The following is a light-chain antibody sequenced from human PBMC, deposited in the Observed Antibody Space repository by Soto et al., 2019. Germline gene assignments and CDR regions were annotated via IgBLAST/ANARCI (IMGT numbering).Light chain of an antibody. CDR1: HDISTF. CDR3: QQYDSYPLT. Sequence: DIQLTQSPSPLSASIGDRVTITCRASHDISTFLAWYQQKPGKAPKLLIYEASTLQSGVPSRFSGSGSGTEFALTISSLQPDDFATYYCQQYDSYPLTFGGGTKVDIK. J-gene: IGKJ4*01. V-gene: IGKV1-9*01. CDR2: EAS.